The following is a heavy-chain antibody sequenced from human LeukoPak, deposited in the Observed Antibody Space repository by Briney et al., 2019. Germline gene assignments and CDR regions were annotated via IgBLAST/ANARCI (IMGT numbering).Heavy chain of an antibody. Sequence: PGGSLRLSCAASGFTFSSCWMSWVRQAPGKGLEWVANIKQDGSEKYYADSVKGRFTISRDNAKNSLYLQMNSLRAEDTALYYCAKVLGAVAGTFDYWGQGTLVTVSS. V-gene: IGHV3-7*03. J-gene: IGHJ4*02. CDR2: IKQDGSEK. CDR3: AKVLGAVAGTFDY. D-gene: IGHD6-19*01. CDR1: GFTFSSCW.